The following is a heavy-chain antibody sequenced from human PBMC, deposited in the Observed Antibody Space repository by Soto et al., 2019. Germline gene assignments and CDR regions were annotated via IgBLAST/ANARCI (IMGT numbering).Heavy chain of an antibody. J-gene: IGHJ6*03. D-gene: IGHD1-20*01. CDR3: ARHVYGRSFYYYYMDV. V-gene: IGHV4-39*01. CDR2: IYYSGST. CDR1: GGYIISSSYY. Sequence: PSETLSLTCTVSGGYIISSSYYWGWISKPPGKGLEWIGSIYYSGSTYYNPSLKSRVTISVDTSKNQFSLKLSSVTAADTAVYYCARHVYGRSFYYYYMDVWGKGTTVTVSS.